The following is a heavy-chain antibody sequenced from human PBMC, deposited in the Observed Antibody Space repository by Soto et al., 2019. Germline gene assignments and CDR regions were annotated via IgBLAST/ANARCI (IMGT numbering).Heavy chain of an antibody. V-gene: IGHV1-69*01. CDR3: ARGSYDSYAGFFGMDV. D-gene: IGHD3-10*01. CDR1: GGSFRSQA. J-gene: IGHJ6*02. Sequence: QVQLVQSGAEVKKPGSSGKISCKSSGGSFRSQAISGVGRAPGKGPDGMGGIIPFSGKVTYTKRFQGRLTLTADEPTKTAYMELSSLRSEDTAVYYCARGSYDSYAGFFGMDVWGQGTTVTVS. CDR2: IIPFSGKV.